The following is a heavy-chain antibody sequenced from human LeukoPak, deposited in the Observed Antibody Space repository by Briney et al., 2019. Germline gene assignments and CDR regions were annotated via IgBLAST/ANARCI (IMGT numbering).Heavy chain of an antibody. CDR3: TTWGSYRYTVVSDY. CDR2: IRSKAYGGTT. CDR1: GFTFGDYA. V-gene: IGHV3-49*04. Sequence: GGSLRLSCTASGFTFGDYAMSWVRQAPGKGLEGVGFIRSKAYGGTTEYAGSVKGRFTISRDDSKSIAYLQMNSLKTEDTAVYYCTTWGSYRYTVVSDYWGQGTLVTVSS. J-gene: IGHJ4*02. D-gene: IGHD3-16*02.